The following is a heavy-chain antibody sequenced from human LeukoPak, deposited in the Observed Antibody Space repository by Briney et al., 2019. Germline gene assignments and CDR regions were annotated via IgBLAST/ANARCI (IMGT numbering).Heavy chain of an antibody. D-gene: IGHD2/OR15-2a*01. J-gene: IGHJ4*02. CDR3: ARRVGYCNSNGCPPFDY. V-gene: IGHV4-38-2*02. CDR1: GYSISSGYY. Sequence: SETLSLTCTVSGYSISSGYYWGWIRQPPGKGLEWIGSIYHSGSTYYNPSLKSRVTISVDTSKNQFSLKLSSVTAADTAVYYCARRVGYCNSNGCPPFDYWGQGTLVTVSS. CDR2: IYHSGST.